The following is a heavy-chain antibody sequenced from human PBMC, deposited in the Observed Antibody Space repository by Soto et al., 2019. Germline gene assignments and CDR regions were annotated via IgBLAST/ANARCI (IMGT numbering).Heavy chain of an antibody. J-gene: IGHJ5*02. V-gene: IGHV2-5*02. CDR3: AYRQQYSNYYNSGWFDP. D-gene: IGHD3-22*01. CDR2: IYWDDDK. Sequence: QITLKESGPTLVKPTQTLTLTCAFSGFSLSTPGVGVGWIRQPPGKALEWLAFIYWDDDKRYSPSLKTRLTIFKDPPNNPVVLIMTNMDPVDTATYFCAYRQQYSNYYNSGWFDPWGQGTLVTVSS. CDR1: GFSLSTPGVG.